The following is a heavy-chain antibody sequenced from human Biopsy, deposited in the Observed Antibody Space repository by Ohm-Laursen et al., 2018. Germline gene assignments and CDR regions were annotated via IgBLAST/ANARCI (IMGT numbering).Heavy chain of an antibody. CDR1: GGSFSGYY. V-gene: IGHV4-34*11. D-gene: IGHD3-16*01. CDR2: MYYSGST. Sequence: GTLSLTCAVYGGSFSGYYLSWIPPTPGEGLGWIGYMYYSGSTKYSPSLKNRVTVSFDTSRNQFSLKLTSMTPADTAVYYCVRGRSPATYWGQGALVIVSS. CDR3: VRGRSPATY. J-gene: IGHJ4*02.